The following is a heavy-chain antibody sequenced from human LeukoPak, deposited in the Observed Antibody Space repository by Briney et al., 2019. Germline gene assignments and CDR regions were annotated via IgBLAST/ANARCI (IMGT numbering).Heavy chain of an antibody. CDR3: ARGSSSSWYEVWDV. Sequence: ASVKVSCKASGYTFTGYYMHWVRQAPGQGLEWMGWINPNSGGTNYAQKFQGRVTMTRDTSISTAYMELSSLRSEDTAVYYCARGSSSSWYEVWDVWGQGTTVTVSS. CDR2: INPNSGGT. J-gene: IGHJ6*02. CDR1: GYTFTGYY. V-gene: IGHV1-2*02. D-gene: IGHD6-13*01.